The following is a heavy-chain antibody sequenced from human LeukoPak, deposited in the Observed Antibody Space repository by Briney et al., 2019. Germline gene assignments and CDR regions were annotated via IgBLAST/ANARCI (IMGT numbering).Heavy chain of an antibody. V-gene: IGHV3-15*01. D-gene: IGHD1-26*01. CDR1: GFTFSNAW. Sequence: PGGSLRLSCAASGFTFSNAWVSWVRQAPGKGLEWVGRIKSKTDGGTTDYAAPVKGRFTISRDDSKNTLYLQMNSLKTEDTAVYYCTTDGPMTSGILFDLWGRGTLVTVSS. CDR3: TTDGPMTSGILFDL. J-gene: IGHJ2*01. CDR2: IKSKTDGGTT.